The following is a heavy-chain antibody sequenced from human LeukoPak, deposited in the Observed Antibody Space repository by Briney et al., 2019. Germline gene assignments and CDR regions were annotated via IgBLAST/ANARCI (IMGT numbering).Heavy chain of an antibody. CDR2: IYDSGST. CDR1: AYSISSGYN. V-gene: IGHV4-38-2*02. D-gene: IGHD3-16*01. CDR3: ARDYVDYLDN. Sequence: SESLSLTCTVSAYSISSGYNGAGIRQPPGKGLDRIGSIYDSGSTYYNPSLKSRSTISVDTSKNQFSLMKSLRTAAATVEYCCARDYVDYLDNWGQGTMVTVSS. J-gene: IGHJ4*01.